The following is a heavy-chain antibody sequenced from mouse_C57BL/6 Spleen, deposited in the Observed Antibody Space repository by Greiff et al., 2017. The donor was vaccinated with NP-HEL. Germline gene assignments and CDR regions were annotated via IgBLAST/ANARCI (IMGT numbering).Heavy chain of an antibody. CDR2: IDPSDSET. J-gene: IGHJ1*03. V-gene: IGHV1-52*01. Sequence: QVHVKQPGAELVRPGSSVKLSCKASGYTFTSYWMHWVKQRPIQGLEWIGNIDPSDSETHYNQKFKDKATLTVDKSSSTAYMQLSSLTSEDSAVYYCARVGPYWYFDVWGTGTTVTVSS. CDR3: ARVGPYWYFDV. CDR1: GYTFTSYW.